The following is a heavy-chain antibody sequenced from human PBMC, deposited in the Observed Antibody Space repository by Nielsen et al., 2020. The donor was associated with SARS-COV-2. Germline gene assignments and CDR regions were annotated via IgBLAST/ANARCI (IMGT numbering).Heavy chain of an antibody. V-gene: IGHV1-69*04. CDR2: IIPILGIA. CDR3: AKDSRESLPFRPCCFGPHDY. D-gene: IGHD3-10*01. Sequence: WVRQAPGQGLEWMGRIIPILGIANYAQKFQGRVTITADKSTSTAYMELSSLRSEDTAVYYCAKDSRESLPFRPCCFGPHDYWGQGTLVTVSS. J-gene: IGHJ4*02.